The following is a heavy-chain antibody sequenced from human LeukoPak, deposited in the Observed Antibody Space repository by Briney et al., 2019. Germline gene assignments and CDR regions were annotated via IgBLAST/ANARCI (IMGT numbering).Heavy chain of an antibody. CDR3: ARLYSSSSHFDY. D-gene: IGHD6-6*01. Sequence: SETLSLTCTVSGGSISTYYWSWIRQPAGKGLEWIGHFYTSGTTNYNPSLKSRVTMSVDTSKNQFSLKLNSVTAADTAVYYCARLYSSSSHFDYWGQGTLVTVSS. CDR1: GGSISTYY. J-gene: IGHJ4*02. CDR2: FYTSGTT. V-gene: IGHV4-4*07.